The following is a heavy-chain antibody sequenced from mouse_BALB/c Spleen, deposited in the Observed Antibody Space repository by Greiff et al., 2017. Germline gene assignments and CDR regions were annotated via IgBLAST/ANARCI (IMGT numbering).Heavy chain of an antibody. D-gene: IGHD2-3*01. V-gene: IGHV5-6-5*01. CDR1: GFTFSSYA. CDR3: ANDGYYAMDY. Sequence: EVMLVESGGGLVKPGGSLKLSCAASGFTFSSYAMSWVRQTPEKRLEWVASISSGGSTYYPDSVKGRFTISRDNARNILYLQMSSLRSEDTAMYYCANDGYYAMDYWGQGTSVTVSS. J-gene: IGHJ4*01. CDR2: ISSGGST.